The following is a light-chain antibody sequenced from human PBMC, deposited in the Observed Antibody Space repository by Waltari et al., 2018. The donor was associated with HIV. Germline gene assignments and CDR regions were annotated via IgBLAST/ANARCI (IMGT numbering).Light chain of an antibody. CDR3: SSYATGNTYV. CDR2: EVT. J-gene: IGLJ1*01. Sequence: QSALTQPASVSGSPGQSITISCTGPTSDIGKYHLSSWYQQHPGKVPKVLIFEVTTRPSGISHRFSGSKSDNTASLTISGLQAEDEADYYCSSYATGNTYVFGTGTSVTVL. V-gene: IGLV2-23*02. CDR1: TSDIGKYHL.